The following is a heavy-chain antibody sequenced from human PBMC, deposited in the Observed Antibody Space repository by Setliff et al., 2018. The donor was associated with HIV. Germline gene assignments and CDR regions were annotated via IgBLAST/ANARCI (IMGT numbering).Heavy chain of an antibody. J-gene: IGHJ6*03. D-gene: IGHD3-10*01. CDR3: AREWRGRYYYYMDV. Sequence: SETLSLTCAVYGGSFTDHYWNWIRQAPGKGLEWIGYIYYSGSAYYNPSLKSRVTISLDTSKNQFSLKLTSMTAADTAVYYCAREWRGRYYYYMDVWGKGTTVTVSS. CDR2: IYYSGSA. CDR1: GGSFTDHY. V-gene: IGHV4-34*09.